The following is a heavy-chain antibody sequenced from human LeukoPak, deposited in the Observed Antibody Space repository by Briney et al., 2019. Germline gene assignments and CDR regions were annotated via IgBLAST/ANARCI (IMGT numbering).Heavy chain of an antibody. CDR2: ISGSGGNT. Sequence: GRSLRLSCSASGFSFSGFAVHWVRQAPGKGLEWVSAISGSGGNTYYADSVKGRFTISRDNSKNTLYLQMNSLRVGDTAVYYCARAVAGTHWFDPWGQGTLVTVSS. D-gene: IGHD6-19*01. V-gene: IGHV3-23*01. CDR3: ARAVAGTHWFDP. J-gene: IGHJ5*02. CDR1: GFSFSGFA.